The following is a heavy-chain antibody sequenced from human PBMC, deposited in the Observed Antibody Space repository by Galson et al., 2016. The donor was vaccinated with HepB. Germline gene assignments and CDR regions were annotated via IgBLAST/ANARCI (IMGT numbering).Heavy chain of an antibody. V-gene: IGHV3-64D*06. CDR1: GLTFSSYS. Sequence: SLRLSCAASGLTFSSYSMHWVRQAPGKGLEYVSAINYNGGTTYYTDSVKGRFTISRDNSKNTLYLQMSSLRVEDTAIYYCVKEVAVAGSWNVDYWGQGTLVTVSS. D-gene: IGHD6-19*01. J-gene: IGHJ4*02. CDR3: VKEVAVAGSWNVDY. CDR2: INYNGGTT.